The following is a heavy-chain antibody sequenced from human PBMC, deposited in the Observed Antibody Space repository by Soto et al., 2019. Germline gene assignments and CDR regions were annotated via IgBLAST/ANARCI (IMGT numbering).Heavy chain of an antibody. CDR2: IYYSGST. J-gene: IGHJ4*02. CDR1: GGSISSSSYY. D-gene: IGHD3-16*02. CDR3: ARQRNDYVWGSYRYFDY. Sequence: SETLSLTCTVSGGSISSSSYYWGWIRQPPGKGLEWIGSIYYSGSTYYNPSLKSRVTISVDTSKNQFSLKLSSVTAADTAVYYCARQRNDYVWGSYRYFDYWGQGTLVTVS. V-gene: IGHV4-39*01.